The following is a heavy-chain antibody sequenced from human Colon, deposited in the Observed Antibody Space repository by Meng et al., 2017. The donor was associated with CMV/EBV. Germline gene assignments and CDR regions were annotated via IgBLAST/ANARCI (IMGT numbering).Heavy chain of an antibody. V-gene: IGHV3-30*02. Sequence: QVQLVGSGGGVVQPGGSLRLSCVPSGFIFSHYSMQWVRQSPGKGLEWVAHIRFDGSQQFYVQSVKGRFTVSRHDPKNTLYLQMNDLRPEDTGVYYCATDHLWGMPNWGRGTLVTVSS. CDR2: IRFDGSQQ. J-gene: IGHJ4*02. CDR1: GFIFSHYS. D-gene: IGHD3-3*02. CDR3: ATDHLWGMPN.